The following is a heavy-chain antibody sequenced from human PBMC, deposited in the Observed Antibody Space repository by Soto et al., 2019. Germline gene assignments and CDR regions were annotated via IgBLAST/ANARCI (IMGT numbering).Heavy chain of an antibody. CDR3: ARGNIVVVPAAQYYYYMDV. Sequence: SQTLSLTCAISGDSVSSNSAAWNWIRQSPSRGLEWLGRTYYRSKWYNDYAVSVKSRITINPDTSKNQFSLQLNSVTPEDTAVYYCARGNIVVVPAAQYYYYMDVWGKGTTVTVSS. CDR2: TYYRSKWYN. J-gene: IGHJ6*03. V-gene: IGHV6-1*01. D-gene: IGHD2-2*01. CDR1: GDSVSSNSAA.